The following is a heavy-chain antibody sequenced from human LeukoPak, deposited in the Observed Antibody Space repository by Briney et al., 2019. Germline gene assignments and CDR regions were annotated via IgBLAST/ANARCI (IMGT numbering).Heavy chain of an antibody. V-gene: IGHV3-30-3*01. CDR2: ISYDGSNK. Sequence: GGSLRLSCAASGFTFSSYAMSWVRQAPGKGLEWVAVISYDGSNKYYADSVKGRFTISRDNSKNTLYLQMNSLRAEDTAVYYCARVKFPLPDYYYYYGMDVWGQGTTVTVSS. CDR1: GFTFSSYA. CDR3: ARVKFPLPDYYYYYGMDV. J-gene: IGHJ6*02.